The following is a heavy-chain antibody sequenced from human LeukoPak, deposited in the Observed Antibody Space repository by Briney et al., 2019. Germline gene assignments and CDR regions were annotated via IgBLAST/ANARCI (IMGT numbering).Heavy chain of an antibody. J-gene: IGHJ4*02. D-gene: IGHD7-27*01. V-gene: IGHV3-48*01. Sequence: PGGSLRLSCAASGFTFSSYSMNWVRQAPGKGLEWLSYISRSRSATYYADSVKGRFTIFRDDAKNSLYLQMNSLRVEDTAVYYCARDLNWAFDSWGQGTLVTVSS. CDR3: ARDLNWAFDS. CDR1: GFTFSSYS. CDR2: ISRSRSAT.